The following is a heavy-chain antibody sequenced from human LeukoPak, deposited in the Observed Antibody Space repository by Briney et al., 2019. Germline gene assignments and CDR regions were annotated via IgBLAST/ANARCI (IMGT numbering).Heavy chain of an antibody. J-gene: IGHJ6*03. CDR2: INGSGGST. D-gene: IGHD5-18*01. CDR1: GFTFSSYA. Sequence: SLRLSCAASGFTFSSYAMSWVRQAPGKGLEWVSDINGSGGSTYYADSVKGRFTISRDNSKNTLYLQMNSLRAEDTAVYYCAKGGYSNGRYYYYYMDVWGEGTTVTVSS. CDR3: AKGGYSNGRYYYYYMDV. V-gene: IGHV3-23*01.